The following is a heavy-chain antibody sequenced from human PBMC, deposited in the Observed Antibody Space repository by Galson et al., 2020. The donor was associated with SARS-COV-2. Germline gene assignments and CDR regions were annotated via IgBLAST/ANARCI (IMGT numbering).Heavy chain of an antibody. Sequence: GGSLRLSCAASGFTFDDYAMHWVRQAPGKGLEWVSGISWNSGSIGYADSVKGRFTISRDNAKNSLYLQMNSLRAEDTALYYCAKLDDSSGYPAFDIWGQGTMVTVSS. CDR3: AKLDDSSGYPAFDI. CDR1: GFTFDDYA. J-gene: IGHJ3*02. D-gene: IGHD3-22*01. V-gene: IGHV3-9*01. CDR2: ISWNSGSI.